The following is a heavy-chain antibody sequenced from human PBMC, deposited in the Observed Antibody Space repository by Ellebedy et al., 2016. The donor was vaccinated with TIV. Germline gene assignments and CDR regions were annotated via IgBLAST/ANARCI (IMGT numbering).Heavy chain of an antibody. CDR1: GFTFSNYT. J-gene: IGHJ6*02. CDR2: IRGSGDNT. D-gene: IGHD6-19*01. V-gene: IGHV3-23*01. Sequence: GESLKISCAASGFTFSNYTMSWVRQAPGKGLEWVSDIRGSGDNTTHADSVKGRFTISRDNSKNTLYLQMNSLRAEDTAVYYCARDRSEQWLVLVSYYYYGMDVWGQGTTVTVSS. CDR3: ARDRSEQWLVLVSYYYYGMDV.